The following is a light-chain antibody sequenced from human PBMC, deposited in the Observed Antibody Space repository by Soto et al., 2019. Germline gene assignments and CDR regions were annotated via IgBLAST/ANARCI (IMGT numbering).Light chain of an antibody. CDR1: QSVSSSY. J-gene: IGKJ1*01. V-gene: IGKV3-20*01. CDR2: GAS. CDR3: QFYGDPSKT. Sequence: DIVLTQSPATLSLSPGQTATLSCRASQSVSSSYLAWYQQKPGRSPSLLIYGASNRASGVPDRFGGSGSGTDFTLTISRLEPEDFAVYYCQFYGDPSKTFGQGTKVDIK.